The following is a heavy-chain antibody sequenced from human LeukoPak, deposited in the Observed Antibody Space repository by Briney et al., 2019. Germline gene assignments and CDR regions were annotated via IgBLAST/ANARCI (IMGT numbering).Heavy chain of an antibody. CDR3: ARAGFTFSDYFGSFFDY. Sequence: PGGSLRLSCAASGFTFSSYAMSWVRQAPGKGLEWVSAISGSGGSTYYADSVKGRFTISRDNAKNSLYLQMNSLRAEDTAVYYCARAGFTFSDYFGSFFDYWGQGTLVTVSS. J-gene: IGHJ4*02. D-gene: IGHD3-10*01. V-gene: IGHV3-23*01. CDR2: ISGSGGST. CDR1: GFTFSSYA.